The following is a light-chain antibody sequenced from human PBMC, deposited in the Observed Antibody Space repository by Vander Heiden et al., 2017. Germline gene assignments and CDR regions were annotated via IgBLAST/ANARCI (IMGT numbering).Light chain of an antibody. CDR3: QQYGISPLYT. CDR1: QSIDSSY. J-gene: IGKJ2*01. Sequence: DIVLTQSPGTLSLSPGDTATLSCRTSQSIDSSYLAWYQQKPGQAPRPLIYGASRRATGILDRFSGSGSGTDFTLTISRLEPEDFAVYYCQQYGISPLYTFGQGTKLDIK. V-gene: IGKV3-20*01. CDR2: GAS.